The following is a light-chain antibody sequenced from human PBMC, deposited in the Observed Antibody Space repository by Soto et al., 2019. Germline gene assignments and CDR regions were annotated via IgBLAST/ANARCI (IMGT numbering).Light chain of an antibody. CDR3: QQANSFPLT. CDR2: AAS. J-gene: IGKJ4*01. Sequence: DMQMTQSPSSVSASVGDRVTITCRASEDMSTWLAWYQQKPGKAPKLLIFAASNLQSGVPTRFSGSGSGTDFTLTISSLQPEDFATYYCQQANSFPLTFVGGTKVEI. V-gene: IGKV1-12*01. CDR1: EDMSTW.